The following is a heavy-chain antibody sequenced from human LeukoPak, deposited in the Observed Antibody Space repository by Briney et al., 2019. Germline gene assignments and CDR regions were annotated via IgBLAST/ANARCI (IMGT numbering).Heavy chain of an antibody. D-gene: IGHD4-17*01. Sequence: GRSLRLSCAASEFTFSNYAMHWVRQAPGKGLEWVAVISYDGSNKYYADSVKGRFTISRDNSKNTLYLQMNSLRAEDTAVYYCAGTTVTTLVYWGQGTLVTVSS. CDR1: EFTFSNYA. CDR3: AGTTVTTLVY. CDR2: ISYDGSNK. V-gene: IGHV3-30-3*01. J-gene: IGHJ4*02.